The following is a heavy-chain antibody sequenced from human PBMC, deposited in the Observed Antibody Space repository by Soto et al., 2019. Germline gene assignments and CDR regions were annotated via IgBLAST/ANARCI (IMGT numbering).Heavy chain of an antibody. J-gene: IGHJ1*01. D-gene: IGHD6-19*01. CDR2: ISSSSSYI. Sequence: GGSLRLSCAASGFTFSSYSMNWVRQAPGKGLEWVSSISSSSSYIYYADSVKGRFTISRDNARNSLYLQMNSLRAEDTAVYYCARGLSGYSSGWYPEYFQHWGQGTLVTVSS. V-gene: IGHV3-21*01. CDR1: GFTFSSYS. CDR3: ARGLSGYSSGWYPEYFQH.